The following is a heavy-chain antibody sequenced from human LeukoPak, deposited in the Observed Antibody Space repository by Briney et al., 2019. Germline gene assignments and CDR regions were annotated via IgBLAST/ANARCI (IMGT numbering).Heavy chain of an antibody. Sequence: SETLSLTCAVYGGSFSGYYWSWIRQPPGKGLEWIGEINHSGSTNYNPSFKSRVTISVDTSKNQFSLKLSSVTAADTAVYYCARGWSTAIDYWGQGTLVTVSS. CDR1: GGSFSGYY. V-gene: IGHV4-34*01. D-gene: IGHD5-18*01. CDR2: INHSGST. J-gene: IGHJ4*02. CDR3: ARGWSTAIDY.